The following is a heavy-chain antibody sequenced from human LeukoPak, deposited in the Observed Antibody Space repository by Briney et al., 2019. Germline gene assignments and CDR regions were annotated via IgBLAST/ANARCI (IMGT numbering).Heavy chain of an antibody. CDR3: AREGSEGWYY. D-gene: IGHD2-8*01. V-gene: IGHV4-34*01. Sequence: SETLSLTCAVYGGSFSGYSWSWIRQAPGKGLEWIGEIHRSGSTNYNPSLKSRVAISVDTSKNQFSLKLSSVTAADTAVYYCAREGSEGWYYWGQGILVTVSS. J-gene: IGHJ4*02. CDR2: IHRSGST. CDR1: GGSFSGYS.